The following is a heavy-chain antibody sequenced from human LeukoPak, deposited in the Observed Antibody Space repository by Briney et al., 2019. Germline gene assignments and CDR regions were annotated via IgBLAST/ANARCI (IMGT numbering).Heavy chain of an antibody. V-gene: IGHV4-34*01. CDR2: INHSGRT. CDR1: GGSFSGYY. CDR3: ARGPPGYCSSTICWGSHMDV. Sequence: PSETLSLTCAVYGGSFSGYYWSWIRQPPGKGLEWIGEINHSGRTDYNPSLKSRVTISGDTSKNQFSLKLSSVTAADTAVYYCARGPPGYCSSTICWGSHMDVWGKGTTVTVSS. D-gene: IGHD2-2*01. J-gene: IGHJ6*03.